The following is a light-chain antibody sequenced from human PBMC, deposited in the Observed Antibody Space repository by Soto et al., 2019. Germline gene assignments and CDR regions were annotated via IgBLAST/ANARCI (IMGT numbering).Light chain of an antibody. V-gene: IGLV2-14*03. J-gene: IGLJ2*01. CDR3: SSYTTTSTVL. Sequence: QSALTQPASVSGSPGQSITISCTGTSSDVGGYNYVSWYQQHPGKAPKLMIYDVSNRPSGVSNRFSGSKSGNTASLTISGLQAGNGGGYHASSYTTTSTVLFGGGTKLT. CDR1: SSDVGGYNY. CDR2: DVS.